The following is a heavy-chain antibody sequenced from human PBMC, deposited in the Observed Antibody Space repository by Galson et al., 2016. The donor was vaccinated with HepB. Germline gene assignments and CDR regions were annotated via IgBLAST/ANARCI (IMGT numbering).Heavy chain of an antibody. V-gene: IGHV4-39*01. J-gene: IGHJ4*02. CDR3: ATKGKEWLVHGYFDH. D-gene: IGHD6-19*01. CDR2: FYVGGNT. Sequence: SETLSLTCNVSGGSISSSGYYWGWIRQPPGKELEWIGTFYVGGNTYYNPSLKGRVTISADTSKNEFSLKVTSVTAADTAIYYCATKGKEWLVHGYFDHWGQGTLVTVSS. CDR1: GGSISSSGYY.